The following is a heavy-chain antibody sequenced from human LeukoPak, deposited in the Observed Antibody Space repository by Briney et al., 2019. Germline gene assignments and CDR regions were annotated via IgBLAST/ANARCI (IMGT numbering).Heavy chain of an antibody. V-gene: IGHV1-46*01. J-gene: IGHJ4*02. CDR2: INPSGGST. CDR3: ASTPPKTERYGDPYYFDY. D-gene: IGHD4-17*01. CDR1: GYTFTSYY. Sequence: ASVKVSCKASGYTFTSYYMHWVRQAPGQGLEWMGIINPSGGSTSYAQKFQGRVTMTRDMSTSTVYMELSSLRSEDTAVYYCASTPPKTERYGDPYYFDYWGQGTLVTVSS.